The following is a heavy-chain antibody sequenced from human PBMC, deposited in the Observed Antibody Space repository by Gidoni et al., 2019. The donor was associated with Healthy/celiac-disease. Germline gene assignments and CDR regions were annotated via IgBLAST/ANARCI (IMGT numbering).Heavy chain of an antibody. V-gene: IGHV4-61*02. D-gene: IGHD5-12*01. J-gene: IGHJ6*03. CDR3: ARERRIVATNGMYYYYYYMDV. Sequence: MPSQTLSLTCTVSGGSISSGSYYWSWIRQPAGKGLEWIGRIYTSGSTNYNPSLKSRVTISVDTSKNQFSLKLSSVTAADTAVYYCARERRIVATNGMYYYYYYMDVWGKGTTVTVSS. CDR2: IYTSGST. CDR1: GGSISSGSYY.